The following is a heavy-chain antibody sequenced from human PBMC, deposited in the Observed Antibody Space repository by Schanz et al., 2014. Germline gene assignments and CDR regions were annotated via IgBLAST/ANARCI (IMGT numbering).Heavy chain of an antibody. Sequence: EVQLVESGGGLVQPGGSLRLSCLASGFIVRSNYMTWVRQAPGKGLEWVSFVHPGGSTYYPDSVKGRFTISRDSSKNTLYLQMNSLRPEDTAIYYCAKNQYDDVDLSSFYFDFWGQGTLVTVSS. V-gene: IGHV3-66*01. J-gene: IGHJ4*02. CDR1: GFIVRSNY. CDR3: AKNQYDDVDLSSFYFDF. CDR2: VHPGGST. D-gene: IGHD3-10*02.